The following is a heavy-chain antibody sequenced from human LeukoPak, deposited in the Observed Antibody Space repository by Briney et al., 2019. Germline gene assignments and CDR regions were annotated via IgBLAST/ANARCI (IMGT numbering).Heavy chain of an antibody. CDR2: ISPSSGGT. J-gene: IGHJ4*02. D-gene: IGHD4-23*01. Sequence: ASVKVSCKASGYSFTDYYIHWVRQAPGQGLEWMGWISPSSGGTNYAQNFQGRVTMTRDTSITTAYMELSGLTSDDTALYYCARNYGGTSKYFDYWGQGTLVTVSS. V-gene: IGHV1-2*02. CDR1: GYSFTDYY. CDR3: ARNYGGTSKYFDY.